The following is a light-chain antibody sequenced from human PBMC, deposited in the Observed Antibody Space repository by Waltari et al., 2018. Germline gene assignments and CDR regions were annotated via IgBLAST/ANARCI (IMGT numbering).Light chain of an antibody. J-gene: IGKJ1*01. V-gene: IGKV2-28*01. Sequence: TQSPLSLPVTPGEPASISCRSSQSLLHSNGYNYLDWYLQKPGQSPQLLIYLGSNRASGVPDRFSGSGSGTDFTLKISRVEAEDVGVYYCMQALQTPWTFGQGTKVEIK. CDR1: QSLLHSNGYNY. CDR3: MQALQTPWT. CDR2: LGS.